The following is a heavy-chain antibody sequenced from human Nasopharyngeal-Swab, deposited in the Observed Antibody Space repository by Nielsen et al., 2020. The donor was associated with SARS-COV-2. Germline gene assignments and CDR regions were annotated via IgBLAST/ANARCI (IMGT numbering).Heavy chain of an antibody. J-gene: IGHJ6*02. Sequence: GESLKISCAASGFTFSSYSMNWVRQAPGKGLEWVSSISSSSSYIYYADSVKGRFTISRDNAKNSLYLQMNSLRAEDTAVYYCARESRNSSGWYYYYYYGMDVWGQGTTVTVSS. CDR2: ISSSSSYI. CDR3: ARESRNSSGWYYYYYYGMDV. CDR1: GFTFSSYS. V-gene: IGHV3-21*01. D-gene: IGHD6-19*01.